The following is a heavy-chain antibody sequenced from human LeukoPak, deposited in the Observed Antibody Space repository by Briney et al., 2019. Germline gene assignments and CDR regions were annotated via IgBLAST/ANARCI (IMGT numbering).Heavy chain of an antibody. CDR1: GFTVDSNY. D-gene: IGHD6-13*01. CDR3: ARGFGKAAANVFGGYTMDV. Sequence: AXSGFTVDSNYMSWVRQAPGKGLEWVSLIYTGGSTYYADSVRGRFTISRDNSKNTLYLQMNSLRPEDTAVYYCARGFGKAAANVFGGYTMDVWGQGTTVTVSS. V-gene: IGHV3-66*02. CDR2: IYTGGST. J-gene: IGHJ6*02.